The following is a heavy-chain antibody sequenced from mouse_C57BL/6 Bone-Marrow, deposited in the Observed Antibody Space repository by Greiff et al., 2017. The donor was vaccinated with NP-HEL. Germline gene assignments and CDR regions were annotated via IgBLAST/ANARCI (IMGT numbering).Heavy chain of an antibody. V-gene: IGHV5-12*01. Sequence: EVKLEESGGGLVQPGGSLKLSCAASGFTFSDYYMYWVRQTPEKRLEWVAYISNGGGSTYYPDTVKGRFTISRDNAKNTLYLQMSRLKSEDTAMYYCARHSYWYFDVWGTGTTVTVSS. J-gene: IGHJ1*03. CDR1: GFTFSDYY. CDR2: ISNGGGST. CDR3: ARHSYWYFDV.